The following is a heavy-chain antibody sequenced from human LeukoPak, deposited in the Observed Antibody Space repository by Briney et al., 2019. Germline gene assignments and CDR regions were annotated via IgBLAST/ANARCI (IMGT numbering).Heavy chain of an antibody. D-gene: IGHD6-19*01. CDR1: GFAFTSFT. Sequence: GGSLRLSCAASGFAFTSFTMNWVRPTPGKGLEWVSSISGTGGNTYYADSVKGRFTISRENSRNTLYLQMNSLRAEDTAVYYCAKDQGVAVTGMYYWGQETRDSLS. CDR2: ISGTGGNT. CDR3: AKDQGVAVTGMYY. V-gene: IGHV3-23*01. J-gene: IGHJ4*02.